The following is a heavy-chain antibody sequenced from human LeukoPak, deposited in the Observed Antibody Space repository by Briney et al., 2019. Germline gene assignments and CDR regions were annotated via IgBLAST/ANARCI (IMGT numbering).Heavy chain of an antibody. CDR1: GFTFSSYA. CDR3: ARGLTDYGGNPGSVYYSDY. V-gene: IGHV3-30-3*01. Sequence: GGSLRLSCAASGFTFSSYAMHWVRQAPGKGLEWVAVISYDGSNKYYADSVKGRFTISRDNSKNTLYLQMNSLRAEDTAVYFCARGLTDYGGNPGSVYYSDYWGQGTLVTVSS. J-gene: IGHJ4*02. CDR2: ISYDGSNK. D-gene: IGHD4-17*01.